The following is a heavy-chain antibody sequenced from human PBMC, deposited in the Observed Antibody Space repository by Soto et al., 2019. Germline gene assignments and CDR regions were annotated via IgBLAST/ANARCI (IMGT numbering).Heavy chain of an antibody. V-gene: IGHV4-34*01. CDR1: GQSFSGHS. Sequence: QVQLQQWGAGLVKPSETLSLSCAVYGQSFSGHSWAWIRQPPGKGLEWIGEINESGSTYYNPSLKSRVTISTDTSKNQGCLKLRSVSAADTAAYFCARGSGIVALPGELENVNYDYLGQGTLVNVS. CDR2: INESGST. CDR3: ARGSGIVALPGELENVNYDY. D-gene: IGHD1-1*01. J-gene: IGHJ4*02.